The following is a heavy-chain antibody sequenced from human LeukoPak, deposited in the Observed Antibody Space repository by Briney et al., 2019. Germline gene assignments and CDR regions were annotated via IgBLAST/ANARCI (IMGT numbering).Heavy chain of an antibody. CDR2: INSDGISA. CDR3: VRDQPYYDSSGYPS. CDR1: GFTFSSYW. J-gene: IGHJ5*02. D-gene: IGHD3-22*01. Sequence: GGSLRLSCAASGFTFSSYWMHWVRQAPGKGLVWVSRINSDGISASYADSVKGRFTISRDNAKNTLYLQMNSLRAEDTAVYYCVRDQPYYDSSGYPSWGQGTLVTVSS. V-gene: IGHV3-74*01.